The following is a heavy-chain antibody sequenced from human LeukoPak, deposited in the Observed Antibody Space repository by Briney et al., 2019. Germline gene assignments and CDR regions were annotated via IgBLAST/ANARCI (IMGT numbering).Heavy chain of an antibody. J-gene: IGHJ5*02. Sequence: GSLRLSCAASGFTISNNYMSWVRQAPGKGLEWIGEINHSGSTNYNPSLKSRVTISVDTSKNQFSLKLSSVTAADTAVYYCARGRALITMVRGARTNWFDPWGQGTLVTVSS. D-gene: IGHD3-10*01. CDR1: GFTISNNY. V-gene: IGHV4-34*01. CDR2: INHSGST. CDR3: ARGRALITMVRGARTNWFDP.